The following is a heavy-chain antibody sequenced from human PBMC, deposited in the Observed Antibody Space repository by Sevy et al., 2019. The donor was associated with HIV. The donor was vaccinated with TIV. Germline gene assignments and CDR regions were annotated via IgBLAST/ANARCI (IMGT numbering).Heavy chain of an antibody. Sequence: GGSLRLSCAASGFTFSSYWMHWVRQVPGKGLVWVSHINGAGSSTTYADSVKGRFTISRENAQNTRYLQMNSLRADDTAVYYCARGVSGWAQTYGMDVWGQGTTVTVSS. D-gene: IGHD6-19*01. CDR2: INGAGSST. J-gene: IGHJ6*02. CDR3: ARGVSGWAQTYGMDV. CDR1: GFTFSSYW. V-gene: IGHV3-74*01.